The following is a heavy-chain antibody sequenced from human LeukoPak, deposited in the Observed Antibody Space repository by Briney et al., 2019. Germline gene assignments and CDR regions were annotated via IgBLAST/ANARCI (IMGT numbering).Heavy chain of an antibody. D-gene: IGHD1-14*01. CDR3: ARGVEPLAANTLAY. J-gene: IGHJ4*02. CDR2: LYSDGNT. Sequence: GCSLRLSRAPSLSTLITKEMTRVGLAPPAGLEWAGVLYSDGNTKYADSVQGRFTISRDNSKNTLYLEMNSLSPDDTAVYYCARGVEPLAANTLAYWGQGTLVTVSS. CDR1: LSTLITKE. V-gene: IGHV3-53*01.